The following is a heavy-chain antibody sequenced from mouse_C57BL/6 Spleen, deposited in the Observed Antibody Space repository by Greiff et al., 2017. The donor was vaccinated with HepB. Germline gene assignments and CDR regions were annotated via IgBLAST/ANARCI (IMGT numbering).Heavy chain of an antibody. D-gene: IGHD1-1*01. J-gene: IGHJ2*01. CDR3: ARPEGSSLYYFDY. Sequence: EVKLVESGGGLVKPGGSLKLSCAASGFTFSDYGMHWVRQAPEKGLEWVAYISSGSSTIYYADTVKGRFTISRDNAKNTLFLQMTSLRSEDTAMYYCARPEGSSLYYFDYWGQGTTLTVSS. V-gene: IGHV5-17*01. CDR1: GFTFSDYG. CDR2: ISSGSSTI.